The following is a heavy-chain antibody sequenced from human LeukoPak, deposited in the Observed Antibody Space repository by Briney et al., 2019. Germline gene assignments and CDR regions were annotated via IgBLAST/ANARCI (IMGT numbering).Heavy chain of an antibody. CDR1: GYTFTRYY. V-gene: IGHV1-2*02. J-gene: IGHJ5*02. CDR3: ARGRRGYCSSTSCATFDP. Sequence: ASVKVSCKASGYTFTRYYMHWVRQAPGQGLEWMGWINPNSGGTNYAQKFQGRVTMTRDTSISTAYMELTRLRSDDTAVYYCARGRRGYCSSTSCATFDPWGQGTLVTVSS. D-gene: IGHD2-2*01. CDR2: INPNSGGT.